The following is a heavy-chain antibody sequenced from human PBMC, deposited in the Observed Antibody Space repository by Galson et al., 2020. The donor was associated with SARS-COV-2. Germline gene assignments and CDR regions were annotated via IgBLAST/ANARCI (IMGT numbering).Heavy chain of an antibody. CDR2: ISYTGKT. CDR1: GDSISHPSSY. Sequence: ASKTLSLTCAVSGDSISHPSSYWGWIRQPPGKGLEWIGTISYTGKTYYNTSLKSRLTISVDTSKNQFSLRLTSATAADTAVYYCARDYYGLGKWGNYFDRWGRGILVTVFS. CDR3: ARDYYGLGKWGNYFDR. D-gene: IGHD3-10*01. V-gene: IGHV4-39*07. J-gene: IGHJ5*02.